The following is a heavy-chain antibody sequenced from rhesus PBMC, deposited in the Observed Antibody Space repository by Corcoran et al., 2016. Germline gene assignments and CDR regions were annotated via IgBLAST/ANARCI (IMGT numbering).Heavy chain of an antibody. J-gene: IGHJ4*01. CDR1: GGSISDYSY. CDR3: ARRLATVTLSYFDY. D-gene: IGHD5-36*02. Sequence: QVQLQESGPGLLKPSATLSLICAVSGGSISDYSYWNWIRQPPGQGLEWIGNIYGNSASTYYNPSLKSRVTISTDTSKNQFSLKLSSVTAADTAVYYCARRLATVTLSYFDYWGQGVLVTVSS. V-gene: IGHV4S9*01. CDR2: IYGNSAST.